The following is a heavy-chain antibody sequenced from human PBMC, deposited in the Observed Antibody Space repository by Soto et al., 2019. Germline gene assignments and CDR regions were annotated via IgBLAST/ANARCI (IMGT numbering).Heavy chain of an antibody. CDR2: ISSSGAFI. CDR3: ARDPYCSGGSCYPYGMDV. CDR1: GFIFSSYP. D-gene: IGHD2-15*01. V-gene: IGHV3-21*01. J-gene: IGHJ6*02. Sequence: EVQLVESGGGPVKPGGSLRLSCSASGFIFSSYPMNWVRQAPGKGLEWVSYISSSGAFIYDSDSVKGRFTISRDNGKNSLYLQMNSLRVDDTAVYFCARDPYCSGGSCYPYGMDVWGQGTTVIVSS.